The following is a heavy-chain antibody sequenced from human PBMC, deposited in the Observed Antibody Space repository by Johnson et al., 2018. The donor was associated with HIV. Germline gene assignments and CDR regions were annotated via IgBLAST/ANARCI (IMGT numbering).Heavy chain of an antibody. Sequence: VQLVESGGGLIQPGGSLRLSCAASGFTVNSNFMSWVRQAPGKGLEWVSAIFSAGGTYYADSVRGRVTISRDNSRNTLYLQMNSLRAEDTAVYYCAKDRSGSYLGYAFDIWGQGTMVTVSS. CDR1: GFTVNSNF. V-gene: IGHV3-66*03. CDR2: IFSAGGT. J-gene: IGHJ3*02. CDR3: AKDRSGSYLGYAFDI. D-gene: IGHD1-26*01.